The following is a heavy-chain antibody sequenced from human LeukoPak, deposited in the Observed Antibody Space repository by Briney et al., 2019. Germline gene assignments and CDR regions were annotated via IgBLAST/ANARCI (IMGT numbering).Heavy chain of an antibody. CDR2: ISRSGSTM. J-gene: IGHJ6*02. CDR3: ARETYCGGDCSLYGMDV. Sequence: PGGSLRLSCAASGFTFSSFEMIWVRQAPGKGLEWISFISRSGSTMFYADSVKGRFTISRDNANNSLYLQMNGLRAEDTAVYYCARETYCGGDCSLYGMDVWGQGTAVTVSS. V-gene: IGHV3-48*03. D-gene: IGHD2-21*02. CDR1: GFTFSSFE.